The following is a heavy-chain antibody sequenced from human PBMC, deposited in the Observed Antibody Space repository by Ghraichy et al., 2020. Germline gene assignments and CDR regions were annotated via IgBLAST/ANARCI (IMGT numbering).Heavy chain of an antibody. V-gene: IGHV3-23*01. CDR2: ISGGDGST. CDR1: GVSFTTCS. Sequence: GGSLRLSCAASGVSFTTCSMNWVRQAPGKGLEWVSAISGGDGSTYYADSVKGRFTISRDNSKNTLYHQMDSLRVEDTAVYYCAQKTPGHNPFDYWGQGTLVTVSS. J-gene: IGHJ4*02. CDR3: AQKTPGHNPFDY. D-gene: IGHD1-1*01.